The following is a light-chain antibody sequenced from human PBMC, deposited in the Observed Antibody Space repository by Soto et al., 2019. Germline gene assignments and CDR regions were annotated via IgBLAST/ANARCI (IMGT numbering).Light chain of an antibody. J-gene: IGKJ5*01. CDR3: QQYGSWLIT. CDR2: GAS. V-gene: IGKV3-15*01. CDR1: QSVYSN. Sequence: EIGVTQSPATLSVSPGERATLSCRASQSVYSNLAWYQQKPGQAPRLLMYGASTRATGIPARFSGSGSGTDFTLTISRLEPEDFAVYYCQQYGSWLITFGQGTRLEIK.